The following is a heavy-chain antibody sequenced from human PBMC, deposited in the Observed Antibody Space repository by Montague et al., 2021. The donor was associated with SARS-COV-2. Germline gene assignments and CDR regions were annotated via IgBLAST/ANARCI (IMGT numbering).Heavy chain of an antibody. CDR3: ASSHCGGDCY. D-gene: IGHD2-21*02. CDR2: IHSSGST. V-gene: IGHV4-61*02. J-gene: IGHJ4*02. Sequence: TLSLTCTVSGGSISNGSHFWTWIRQPAGKGLEWIGSIHSSGSTNYNPSLKSRVTISIDTSKDQFSLELSSVTAADTAVYYCASSHCGGDCYSGQGTLVTVSS. CDR1: GGSISNGSHF.